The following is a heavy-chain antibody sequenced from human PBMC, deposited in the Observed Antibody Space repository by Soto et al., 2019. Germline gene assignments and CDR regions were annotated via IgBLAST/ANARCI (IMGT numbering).Heavy chain of an antibody. D-gene: IGHD1-1*01. CDR1: GFSLTSRPMG. J-gene: IGHJ4*02. Sequence: QITLKESAPTRVKPTQTLTLTCTFSGFSLTSRPMGVGWIRQPPGKALEWLAFIYWDDDKRYSPSLRSRLSISKDTSGNQLVLTMTNIDPVDTATYYCAHRLSGYNWNGGYFDYWGQGALVTVSS. V-gene: IGHV2-5*02. CDR3: AHRLSGYNWNGGYFDY. CDR2: IYWDDDK.